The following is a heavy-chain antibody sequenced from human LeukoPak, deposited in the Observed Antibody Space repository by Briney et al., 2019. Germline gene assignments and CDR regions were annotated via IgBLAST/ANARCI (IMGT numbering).Heavy chain of an antibody. D-gene: IGHD3-9*01. CDR2: IYTSGST. Sequence: SETLSLTCTVSGGSISSYYWSWIRRPAGKGLEWIGRIYTSGSTNYNPSLKSRVTMSVDTSKNQFSLKLSSVTAADTAVYYCAREGPTGYYPKPRYYYYGMDVWGQGTTVTVSS. J-gene: IGHJ6*02. V-gene: IGHV4-4*07. CDR3: AREGPTGYYPKPRYYYYGMDV. CDR1: GGSISSYY.